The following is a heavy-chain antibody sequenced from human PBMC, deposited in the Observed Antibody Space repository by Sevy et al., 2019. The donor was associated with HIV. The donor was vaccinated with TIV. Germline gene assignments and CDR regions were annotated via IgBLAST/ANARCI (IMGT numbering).Heavy chain of an antibody. J-gene: IGHJ3*02. CDR2: IKQDGSEK. CDR1: GFTFSSYW. CDR3: ARDVGTNYYDSSGYRGGGPGNDAFDI. Sequence: GESLKISCAASGFTFSSYWMSWVRQAPGKGLEWVANIKQDGSEKYYVDSVKGRFTISRDNAKNSLYLQMNSLRAEDTAVYYGARDVGTNYYDSSGYRGGGPGNDAFDIWGQGTMVTVSS. V-gene: IGHV3-7*01. D-gene: IGHD3-22*01.